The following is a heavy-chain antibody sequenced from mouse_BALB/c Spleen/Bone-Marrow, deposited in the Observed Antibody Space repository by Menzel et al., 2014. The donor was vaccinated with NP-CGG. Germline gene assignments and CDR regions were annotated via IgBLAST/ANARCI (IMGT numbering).Heavy chain of an antibody. CDR1: GFNIKDTY. D-gene: IGHD4-1*01. V-gene: IGHV14-3*02. Sequence: EVQLQQSGAELVKPGASVKLSCTASGFNIKDTYMHWVKQRPEQGLEWIGGIDPANGNTKYDPKFQGKATITADTSSNTAYLQLSSLTSGDTAVYYCARWEYYAMDYWGQGTSVTVSS. CDR2: IDPANGNT. J-gene: IGHJ4*01. CDR3: ARWEYYAMDY.